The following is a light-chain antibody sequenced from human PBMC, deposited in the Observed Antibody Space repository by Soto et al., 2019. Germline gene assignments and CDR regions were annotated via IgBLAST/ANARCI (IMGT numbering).Light chain of an antibody. Sequence: DIVMTQSPATLSLSPGERATLSCRAGQNIRSYLAWYQQKPGQAPRLLIYGASNRATGIPDRFSGSGSGTDFTLTITRLEPEDFAVYSCQQYGRSPFTFGPGTKVDI. CDR2: GAS. J-gene: IGKJ3*01. CDR1: QNIRSY. V-gene: IGKV3-20*01. CDR3: QQYGRSPFT.